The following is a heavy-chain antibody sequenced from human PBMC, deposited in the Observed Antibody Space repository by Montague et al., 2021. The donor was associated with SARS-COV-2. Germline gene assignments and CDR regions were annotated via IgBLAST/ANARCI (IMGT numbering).Heavy chain of an antibody. D-gene: IGHD3-16*02. CDR2: TSSSSSYI. CDR3: ARDDYVWGSYRYSQYNWFDP. CDR1: GFTFSSYS. V-gene: IGHV3-21*01. J-gene: IGHJ5*02. Sequence: SLRLSCAASGFTFSSYSMNWVRQAPGKGLEWVSPTSSSSSYIYXXXSXXXRFXISRDNAKNSLYLQMNSLRAEATAVYYCARDDYVWGSYRYSQYNWFDPWGQGTLVTVSS.